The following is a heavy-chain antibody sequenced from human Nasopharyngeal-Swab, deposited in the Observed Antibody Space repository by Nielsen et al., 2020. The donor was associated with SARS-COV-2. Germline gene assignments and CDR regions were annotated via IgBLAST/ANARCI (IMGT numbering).Heavy chain of an antibody. V-gene: IGHV3-48*01. CDR3: ARDRGWGYTGYGSLDY. CDR1: GFTFTDYV. CDR2: IPPTASHI. D-gene: IGHD5-12*01. Sequence: GGSLRLSCATSGFTFTDYVMTWVRQAPGKGLEWISYIPPTASHIYYADSVRGRFTISRGNAKKSLYLQMESLRPEDTAVYYCARDRGWGYTGYGSLDYWGQGVLVTVSS. J-gene: IGHJ4*02.